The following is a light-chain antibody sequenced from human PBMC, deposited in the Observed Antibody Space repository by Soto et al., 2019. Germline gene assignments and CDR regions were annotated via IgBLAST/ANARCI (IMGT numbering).Light chain of an antibody. V-gene: IGKV3-20*01. CDR1: QSVSSSY. CDR3: QQYGSSSWM. CDR2: GTS. J-gene: IGKJ1*01. Sequence: EIVLTQSPGTLSLSPGERATLSCRASQSVSSSYLAWYQQKPGQAPRLLIYGTSSRATAIPDRFSGSGSGTDFTLTISRLEPEDFAVYYCQQYGSSSWMFGQGTKVEIK.